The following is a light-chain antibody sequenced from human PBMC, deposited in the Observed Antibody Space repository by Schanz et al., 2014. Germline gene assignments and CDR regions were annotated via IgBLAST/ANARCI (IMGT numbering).Light chain of an antibody. CDR1: QSVSSSY. Sequence: EIVLTQSPGTLSLSPGDRATLSCRASQSVSSSYLAWYQQKPGQAPRLLIYGASSRATGIPDRFSGSGSGTDFTLTISRLEPEDFAVYYCQQYGSSSWTFGPGTKVEIK. J-gene: IGKJ1*01. V-gene: IGKV3-20*01. CDR3: QQYGSSSWT. CDR2: GAS.